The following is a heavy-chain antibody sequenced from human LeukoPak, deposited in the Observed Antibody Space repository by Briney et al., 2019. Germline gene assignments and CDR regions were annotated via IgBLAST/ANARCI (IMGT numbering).Heavy chain of an antibody. Sequence: PGGSLTLSCPASGFTFSTFALSWFRQAPGKGLEWVSAISSVSRAYYAGSVKGRFAISRNNTENTLLLHMNRLRVEDTAIYYGAKEVPGAGWYTVDYWGQGTLVTVSS. CDR3: AKEVPGAGWYTVDY. V-gene: IGHV3-23*01. CDR1: GFTFSTFA. D-gene: IGHD6-19*01. CDR2: ISSVSRA. J-gene: IGHJ4*02.